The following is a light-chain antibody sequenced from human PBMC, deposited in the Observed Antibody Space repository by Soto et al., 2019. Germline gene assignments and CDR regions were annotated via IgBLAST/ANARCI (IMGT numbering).Light chain of an antibody. CDR3: QQYGSSSWT. CDR2: GAS. CDR1: QSISSSY. Sequence: EIVLTQSPGTLSLSPGKRATLSCRASQSISSSYLAWYQQRPGQAPRLLIYGASSRATGIPDRFSGSGSGTEFTLTISRLEPEDFAVYYCQQYGSSSWTLGQGTNVDI. V-gene: IGKV3-20*01. J-gene: IGKJ1*01.